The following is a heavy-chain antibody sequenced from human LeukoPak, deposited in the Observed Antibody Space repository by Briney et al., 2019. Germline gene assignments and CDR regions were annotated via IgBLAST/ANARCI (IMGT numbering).Heavy chain of an antibody. CDR3: AKRTGVTELHFDH. J-gene: IGHJ4*02. CDR1: GFTFSNYV. CDR2: ISENGGGA. Sequence: GGSLRLSCAASGFTFSNYVMGWVRQAQGKGLEWVSAISENGGGADYADSVRGRFTISRDNSQNTMYQQMNSLRAEDTAVYYCAKRTGVTELHFDHWGQGTLVTVSS. V-gene: IGHV3-23*01. D-gene: IGHD1-7*01.